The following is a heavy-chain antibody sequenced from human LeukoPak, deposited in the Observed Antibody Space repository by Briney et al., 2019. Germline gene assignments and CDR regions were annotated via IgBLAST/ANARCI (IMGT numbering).Heavy chain of an antibody. V-gene: IGHV3-33*01. CDR1: GFTFSSYG. CDR3: ARDPSNINRGYSYGSPFDY. Sequence: GGSLRLSCAASGFTFSSYGMHWVRQAPGKGLEWVAVIWYDGSNKYYADSVKGRFTISRDNSKNTLYLQMNSLRAEDTAVYYCARDPSNINRGYSYGSPFDYWGQGTLVTVSS. D-gene: IGHD5-18*01. J-gene: IGHJ4*02. CDR2: IWYDGSNK.